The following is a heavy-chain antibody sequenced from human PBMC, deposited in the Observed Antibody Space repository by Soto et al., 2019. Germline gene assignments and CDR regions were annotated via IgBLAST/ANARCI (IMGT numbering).Heavy chain of an antibody. V-gene: IGHV4-34*01. CDR2: INHSGST. J-gene: IGHJ4*02. Sequence: LSLTYAGYGESFSFYYWSWIRQPPGKGLEWIGEINHSGSTNYNPSLKSRVTISVDTSKNQFSLKLSSVTAADTAVYYCARGSSYGDFDYWGQGTLVTVSS. CDR1: GESFSFYY. D-gene: IGHD2-8*01. CDR3: ARGSSYGDFDY.